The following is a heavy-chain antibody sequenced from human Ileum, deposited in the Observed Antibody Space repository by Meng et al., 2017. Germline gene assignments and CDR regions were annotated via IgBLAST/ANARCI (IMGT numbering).Heavy chain of an antibody. CDR1: GFMFSTYA. Sequence: GESLKISCAASGFMFSTYAMSWVRQAPGKGLEWVSAIRNSGDGTYCADSVKGRFTISRDNSKNTLYLQMNSLRAEDTAVYYCAKQIATNVMQAFDIWGQGTMVT. J-gene: IGHJ3*02. V-gene: IGHV3-23*01. CDR3: AKQIATNVMQAFDI. D-gene: IGHD2-8*01. CDR2: IRNSGDGT.